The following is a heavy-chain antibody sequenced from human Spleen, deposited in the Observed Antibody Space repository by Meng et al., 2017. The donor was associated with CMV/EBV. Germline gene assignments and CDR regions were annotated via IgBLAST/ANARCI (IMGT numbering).Heavy chain of an antibody. Sequence: GGSLRLSCAASGFTFSSYSMNWVRQAPGKGLEWVSGINWNGGSTGYADSVKGRFTISRDNAKNSLYLQMNSLRAEDTALYYCARDSLYGVAFYGMDVWGQGTTVTVSS. V-gene: IGHV3-20*04. CDR1: GFTFSSYS. D-gene: IGHD3-10*02. CDR3: ARDSLYGVAFYGMDV. J-gene: IGHJ6*02. CDR2: INWNGGST.